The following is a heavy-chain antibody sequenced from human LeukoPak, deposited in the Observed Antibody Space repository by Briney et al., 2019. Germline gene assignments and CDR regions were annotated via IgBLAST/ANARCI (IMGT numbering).Heavy chain of an antibody. J-gene: IGHJ4*02. CDR3: ARAPSYSSSYDY. V-gene: IGHV4-34*01. Sequence: SETLSLICAVYGGSLSGYYWSWLRQPPGKGLECIGEINHSGRTNFNPSLKSRVTISVDTSKCQFSLKLSSVPAADTAVYYCARAPSYSSSYDYWGQGTLVTVSS. CDR2: INHSGRT. D-gene: IGHD6-6*01. CDR1: GGSLSGYY.